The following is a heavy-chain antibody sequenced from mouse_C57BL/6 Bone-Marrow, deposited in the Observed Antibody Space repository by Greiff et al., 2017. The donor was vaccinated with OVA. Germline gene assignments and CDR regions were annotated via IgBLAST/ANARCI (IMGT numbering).Heavy chain of an antibody. CDR3: ASFYGYDAWFDY. J-gene: IGHJ2*01. Sequence: VQLQQPGAELVRPGTSVKLSCKASGYTFTSYWMHWVKQRPGQGLEWIGVIDPSDSYTNYNQKFKGKATLTVDTSSSTAYMQLSSLTSEDSAVYYCASFYGYDAWFDYWGQGTTLTVSS. D-gene: IGHD2-2*01. CDR1: GYTFTSYW. CDR2: IDPSDSYT. V-gene: IGHV1-59*01.